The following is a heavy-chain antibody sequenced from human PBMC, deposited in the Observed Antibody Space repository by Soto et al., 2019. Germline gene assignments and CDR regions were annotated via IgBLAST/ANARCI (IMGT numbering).Heavy chain of an antibody. J-gene: IGHJ4*02. V-gene: IGHV1-69*06. CDR3: ASERSAQYFDF. CDR2: IIPTFGTP. D-gene: IGHD1-26*01. CDR1: GGTFSSHG. Sequence: QVQLVQSGTVVQRRGSSVKVSCQASGGTFSSHGMAWVRQAPGQGLEWMGGIIPTFGTPTYAPKFQGRVTITADKSTNTAYMELSSLRSAATGVYYCASERSAQYFDFWGQGTLITVSS.